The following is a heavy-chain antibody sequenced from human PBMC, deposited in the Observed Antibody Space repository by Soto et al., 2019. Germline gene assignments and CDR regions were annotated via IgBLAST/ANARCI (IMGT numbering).Heavy chain of an antibody. CDR3: AGMFCFGYLLFAY. CDR1: DDSITSGAYY. CDR2: IHYRGST. D-gene: IGHD6-25*01. V-gene: IGHV4-39*01. J-gene: IGHJ4*02. Sequence: HLQLQESGPGLVKPSETLSLTCTVSDDSITSGAYYWGLIRQPPGKGLEWIGTIHYRGSTYYNPSLKSRLTTSLDTSKNQFSLTLAYVTAAHTAVYCCAGMFCFGYLLFAYWGQGTPVTVSS.